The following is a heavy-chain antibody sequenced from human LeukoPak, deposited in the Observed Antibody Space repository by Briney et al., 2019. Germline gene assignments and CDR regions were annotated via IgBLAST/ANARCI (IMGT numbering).Heavy chain of an antibody. V-gene: IGHV4-30-4*07. CDR1: GGSISSGGFS. CDR3: AGIVATTLGDAFDI. J-gene: IGHJ3*02. Sequence: PSQTLSLTCTVSGGSISSGGFSWSWIRQPPGKGLEWIGYIHFSGTTHYNPSLKSRVTISVDTSKNQFSLKLSSVTAADTAVYYCAGIVATTLGDAFDIWGQGTMVTVSS. CDR2: IHFSGTT. D-gene: IGHD5-12*01.